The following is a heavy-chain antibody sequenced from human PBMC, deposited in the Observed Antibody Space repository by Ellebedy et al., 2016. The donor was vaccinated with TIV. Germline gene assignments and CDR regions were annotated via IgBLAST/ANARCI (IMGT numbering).Heavy chain of an antibody. Sequence: ASVKVSCKSSGGTFSSQATSWVRQAPGQGLEWMGWINPNSGGTNYAQKFQGRVTMTRDTSISTAYMELSRLRSDDTAVYYCARDYSSSTDFDYWGQGTLVTVSS. CDR2: INPNSGGT. CDR3: ARDYSSSTDFDY. V-gene: IGHV1-2*02. CDR1: GGTFSSQA. J-gene: IGHJ4*02. D-gene: IGHD6-6*01.